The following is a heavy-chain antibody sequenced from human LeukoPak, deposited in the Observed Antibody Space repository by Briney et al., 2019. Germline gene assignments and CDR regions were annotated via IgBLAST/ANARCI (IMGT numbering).Heavy chain of an antibody. CDR1: GYSFTSYW. J-gene: IGHJ4*02. CDR2: IYPGDSDT. CDR3: ARLPLRGSGWYYDFDY. V-gene: IGHV5-51*01. Sequence: GEPLKISCKGSGYSFTSYWIGWVRQMPGKGLEWMGIIYPGDSDTRYSPSFQGQVTISADKSISTAYLQWSSLKASDTAMYYCARLPLRGSGWYYDFDYWGQGTLVTVSS. D-gene: IGHD6-19*01.